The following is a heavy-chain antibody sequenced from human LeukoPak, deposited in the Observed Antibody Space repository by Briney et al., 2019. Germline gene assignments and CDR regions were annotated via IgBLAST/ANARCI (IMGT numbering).Heavy chain of an antibody. J-gene: IGHJ5*02. D-gene: IGHD2-2*02. CDR2: IYTSGST. V-gene: IGHV4-4*07. CDR3: ARVLVVPAAIGWFDP. CDR1: GDSIRRYF. Sequence: SETLSLTCPVSGDSIRRYFWSWIRQPAGKGLEWIGRIYTSGSTNYNPSLKSRVTISVDTSKNQFSLKLSSVTAADTAVYYCARVLVVPAAIGWFDPWGQGTLVTVSS.